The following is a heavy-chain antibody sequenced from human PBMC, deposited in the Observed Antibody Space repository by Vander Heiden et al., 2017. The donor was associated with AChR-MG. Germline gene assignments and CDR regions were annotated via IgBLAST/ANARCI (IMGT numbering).Heavy chain of an antibody. CDR2: ISSSSSYI. Sequence: EVQLVESGGGLVKPGGSLRLSCAASGFTFSSYSMNWVRQAPGKGLEWVSSISSSSSYIYYADSVKGRFTISRDNAKNSLYLQMNSLRAEDTAVYYCARASNRGYCSGGSCYRRDWFDPWGQGTLVTVSS. CDR1: GFTFSSYS. D-gene: IGHD2-15*01. V-gene: IGHV3-21*01. CDR3: ARASNRGYCSGGSCYRRDWFDP. J-gene: IGHJ5*02.